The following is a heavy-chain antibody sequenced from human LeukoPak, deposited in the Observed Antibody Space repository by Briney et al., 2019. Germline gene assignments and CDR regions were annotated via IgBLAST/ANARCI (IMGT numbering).Heavy chain of an antibody. V-gene: IGHV4-30-4*08. Sequence: SQTLSLTCTVSGGSISSGDYYWSWIRQPPGKGLEWIGYIYYSGSTYYNPSLKSRVTISVDTSKNQFSLKLSSVTAADTAVYYCARAHSIRSAVIISRFDYWGQGTLVTVSS. CDR3: ARAHSIRSAVIISRFDY. CDR1: GGSISSGDYY. CDR2: IYYSGST. J-gene: IGHJ4*02. D-gene: IGHD3-3*01.